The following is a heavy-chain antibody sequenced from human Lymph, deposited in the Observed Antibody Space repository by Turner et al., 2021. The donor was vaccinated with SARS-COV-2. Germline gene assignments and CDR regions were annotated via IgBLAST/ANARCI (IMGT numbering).Heavy chain of an antibody. CDR2: IIPLLAIG. CDR3: ARIAAPGMGGGVHYYYYAMDV. D-gene: IGHD6-13*01. CDR1: GGTFSSSA. V-gene: IGHV1-69*10. J-gene: IGHJ6*02. Sequence: QVQLVQSGAEVKKPGSSVKVSCKASGGTFSSSAISWVRQAPGQGLEWMGGIIPLLAIGNYAQKFQGRVTITADKSTGTAYMALSSLRSEDTAVYFCARIAAPGMGGGVHYYYYAMDVWGQGTTVTVSS.